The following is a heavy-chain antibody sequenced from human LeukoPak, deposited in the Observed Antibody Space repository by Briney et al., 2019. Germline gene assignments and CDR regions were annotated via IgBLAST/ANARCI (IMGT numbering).Heavy chain of an antibody. V-gene: IGHV3-66*02. D-gene: IGHD4-11*01. J-gene: IGHJ4*02. CDR1: GFTVSSNY. CDR2: IYSGGST. CDR3: ARIFYSNYVHY. Sequence: PGGTLRLSCAASGFTVSSNYMSWVRQAPGKGLEWVSVIYSGGSTYYADSVKGRFTTSRDNSKNTLYLQMNSLRAEDTAVYYCARIFYSNYVHYWGQGTLVTVSS.